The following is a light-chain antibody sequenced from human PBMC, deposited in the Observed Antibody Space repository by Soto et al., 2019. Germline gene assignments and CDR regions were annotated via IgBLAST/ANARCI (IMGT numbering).Light chain of an antibody. J-gene: IGKJ3*01. CDR3: QQYYSTPF. CDR2: WAS. Sequence: DIVMTQSPDSLAVSLGERATINCKSSQSVLYSSNNKNYLAWYQQKPGQPPKLLIYWASTRESGVPDRFSGSGSGTDSTLTISRLQAEDVAVYYCQQYYSTPFFGPGTKVDIK. CDR1: QSVLYSSNNKNY. V-gene: IGKV4-1*01.